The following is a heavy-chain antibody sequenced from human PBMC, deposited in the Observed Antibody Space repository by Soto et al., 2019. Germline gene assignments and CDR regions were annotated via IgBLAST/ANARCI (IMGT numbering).Heavy chain of an antibody. J-gene: IGHJ6*02. CDR1: GGSVSSGSYY. CDR3: ARDGADTAMVYGMDV. D-gene: IGHD5-18*01. V-gene: IGHV4-61*01. CDR2: IYYSGST. Sequence: QVQLQESGPGLVKPSETLSLTCTVSGGSVSSGSYYWSWIRQPPGKGLAWIGYIYYSGSTNYNPSLKSRVTISVDTSKNQFSLKRSSVTAADTAVYYCARDGADTAMVYGMDVWGQGTTVTVSS.